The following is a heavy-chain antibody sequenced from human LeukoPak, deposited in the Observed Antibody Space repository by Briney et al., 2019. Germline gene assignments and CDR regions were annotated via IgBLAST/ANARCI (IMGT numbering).Heavy chain of an antibody. Sequence: GGSLRLSCAASGFSFSSYRMNWVRQAPGKGLEWVSSVSNSGDYIRYADSVKGRFTISRDNSKNSLYLQMNSLRAEDTAVYYCARALIGYYFDYWGQGTLVTVSS. CDR2: VSNSGDYI. J-gene: IGHJ4*02. CDR3: ARALIGYYFDY. CDR1: GFSFSSYR. D-gene: IGHD2-8*01. V-gene: IGHV3-21*06.